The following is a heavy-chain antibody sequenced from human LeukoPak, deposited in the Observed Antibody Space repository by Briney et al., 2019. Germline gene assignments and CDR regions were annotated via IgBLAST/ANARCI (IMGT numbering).Heavy chain of an antibody. Sequence: KPSETLSLTCTVSGGSISSSSYYWGWIRQPPGKGLEWIGSIYYSGSTYYNPSLKSRVTISVDTSKNQFSLKLSSVTAADTAVYYCARDWGVPAAPESWFDPWGQGTLVTVSS. CDR1: GGSISSSSYY. CDR3: ARDWGVPAAPESWFDP. CDR2: IYYSGST. J-gene: IGHJ5*02. V-gene: IGHV4-39*07. D-gene: IGHD2-2*01.